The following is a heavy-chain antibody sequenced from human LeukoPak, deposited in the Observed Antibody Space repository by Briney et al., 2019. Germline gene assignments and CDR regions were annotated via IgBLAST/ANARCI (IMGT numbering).Heavy chain of an antibody. CDR2: IYYSGST. J-gene: IGHJ2*01. Sequence: SETLSHTCTVSGGSISSSSYYWGWIRQPPGKGLEWIGSIYYSGSTYYNPSLKSRVTISVDTSKNQFSLELSSVTAADTAVYYCASLGSYTVAYWYFDLWGRGTLVTVSS. V-gene: IGHV4-39*01. D-gene: IGHD4-23*01. CDR1: GGSISSSSYY. CDR3: ASLGSYTVAYWYFDL.